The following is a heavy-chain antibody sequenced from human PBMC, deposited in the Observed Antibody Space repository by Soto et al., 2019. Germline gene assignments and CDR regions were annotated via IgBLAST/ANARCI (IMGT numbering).Heavy chain of an antibody. J-gene: IGHJ5*02. CDR2: IYYSGST. V-gene: IGHV4-31*03. Sequence: SETLSLTCTVSGGSISSGGYYWSWIRQHPGKGLEWIGYIYYSGSTYYNPSLKSRVTISVDTSKNQFSLKLSSVTAADTAVYYCARDLNYDILTGYSSGFDPWGQGTLVTVSS. D-gene: IGHD3-9*01. CDR1: GGSISSGGYY. CDR3: ARDLNYDILTGYSSGFDP.